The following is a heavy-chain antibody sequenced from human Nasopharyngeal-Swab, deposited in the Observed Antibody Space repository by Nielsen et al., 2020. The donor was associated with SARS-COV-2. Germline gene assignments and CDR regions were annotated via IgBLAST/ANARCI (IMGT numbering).Heavy chain of an antibody. D-gene: IGHD6-6*01. CDR1: GYTFTSYG. V-gene: IGHV1-18*01. J-gene: IGHJ5*02. CDR3: ARDPLPYSGSSMDPWFDP. CDR2: ISAYNGNT. Sequence: ASVKVSCKASGYTFTSYGISWVRQAPGQGLEWMGWISAYNGNTNYAQKLQGRVTMTTDTSTSTAYMELRSLRSDDTAVYYCARDPLPYSGSSMDPWFDPWGQGTLVTVSS.